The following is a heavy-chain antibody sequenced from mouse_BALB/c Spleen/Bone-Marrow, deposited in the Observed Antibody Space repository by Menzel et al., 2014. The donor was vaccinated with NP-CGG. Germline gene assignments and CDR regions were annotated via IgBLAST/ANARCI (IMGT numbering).Heavy chain of an antibody. D-gene: IGHD2-1*01. CDR1: GDSITSGF. J-gene: IGHJ4*01. V-gene: IGHV3-8*02. CDR2: ISYSGTT. Sequence: EVKLQESGPSVVKPSQTLSLTCSVTGDSITSGFWNWIRKFPGSKLEYMGYISYSGTTYYNPSLKSRISFTRDTSKNQYYLQLISVTTEDTATYFCARWDFGNHYAMDYWGQGTSVTVSS. CDR3: ARWDFGNHYAMDY.